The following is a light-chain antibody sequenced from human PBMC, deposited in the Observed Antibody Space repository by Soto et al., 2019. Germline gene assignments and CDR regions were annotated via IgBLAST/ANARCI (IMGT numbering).Light chain of an antibody. CDR2: GVS. V-gene: IGKV3-20*01. J-gene: IGKJ1*01. Sequence: ESVLTQSPGHLALSPGERATLSCRASQSVSNSFFAWYQQNPGQAPRLLIYGVSIRATGIPDRFSGSRSGTDFTLTISGLEPEDFAVYYCQPYATAPGTFGQGTTVAIK. CDR1: QSVSNSF. CDR3: QPYATAPGT.